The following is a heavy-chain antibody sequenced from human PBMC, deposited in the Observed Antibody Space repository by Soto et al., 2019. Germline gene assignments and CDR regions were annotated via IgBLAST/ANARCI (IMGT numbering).Heavy chain of an antibody. CDR2: INQSGST. CDR3: ARTYSSSWSPFDY. V-gene: IGHV4-34*01. D-gene: IGHD6-13*01. J-gene: IGHJ4*02. CDR1: GGSFSGYY. Sequence: QVQLQQWGAGLLKPSETLSLTCAVYGGSFSGYYWSWIRQPPGKGLEWIGEINQSGSTNYNPSLXXRXXISVDTSKTQFSLKLSSVTAADTAVYDCARTYSSSWSPFDYWGQGTLVTVSS.